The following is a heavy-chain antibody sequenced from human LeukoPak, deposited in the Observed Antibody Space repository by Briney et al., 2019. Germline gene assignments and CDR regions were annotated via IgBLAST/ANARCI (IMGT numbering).Heavy chain of an antibody. D-gene: IGHD7-27*01. Sequence: ASVKVSCKASGGTFISYATSWVRQAPGQGLEWMGGIIPIFGTANYAQKFQGRVTITTDESTSTAYMELSSLRSEDTAVYYCARGALGWGAFDIWGQGTMVTVSS. CDR3: ARGALGWGAFDI. CDR1: GGTFISYA. CDR2: IIPIFGTA. J-gene: IGHJ3*02. V-gene: IGHV1-69*05.